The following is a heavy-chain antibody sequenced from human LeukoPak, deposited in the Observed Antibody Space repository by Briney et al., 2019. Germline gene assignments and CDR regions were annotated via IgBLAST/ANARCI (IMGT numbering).Heavy chain of an antibody. Sequence: PGGSLRLSCAASGFTFSSYWMSWVRQAPGKGLEWVANIKQDGSEKYYVDSVMGRFTISRDNAKNSLYLQMNSLRAEDTAVYYCARGRGVRGVISDYWGQGTLITVSS. CDR2: IKQDGSEK. CDR3: ARGRGVRGVISDY. CDR1: GFTFSSYW. J-gene: IGHJ4*02. V-gene: IGHV3-7*01. D-gene: IGHD3-10*01.